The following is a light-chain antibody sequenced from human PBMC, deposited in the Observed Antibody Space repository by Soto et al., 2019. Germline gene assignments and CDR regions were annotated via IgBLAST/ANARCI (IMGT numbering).Light chain of an antibody. J-gene: IGKJ5*01. CDR2: LGS. V-gene: IGKV2-28*01. CDR1: ESLVHDDGNTY. Sequence: DVVIAQSPLSLPVTLGQPASISCRSSESLVHDDGNTYLDWYLQKPGQSPQLLIYLGSNRASGVPDRFSGSGSGTAFTLSISTVEAGDVGVYYCMKALQAPINFGQGARLEIK. CDR3: MKALQAPIN.